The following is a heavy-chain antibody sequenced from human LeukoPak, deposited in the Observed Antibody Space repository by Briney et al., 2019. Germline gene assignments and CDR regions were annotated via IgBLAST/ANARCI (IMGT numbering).Heavy chain of an antibody. CDR2: ISGSGGST. J-gene: IGHJ4*02. CDR1: GFTFSSYG. D-gene: IGHD6-13*01. CDR3: AKPSSSWRYYFDY. V-gene: IGHV3-23*01. Sequence: TGGYLRLSCAASGFTFSSYGMSWVRQAPGKGLEWVSAISGSGGSTYYADSVKGRFTISRDNSKNTLYLQMNSLRAEDTAVYYCAKPSSSWRYYFDYWGQGTLVTVSS.